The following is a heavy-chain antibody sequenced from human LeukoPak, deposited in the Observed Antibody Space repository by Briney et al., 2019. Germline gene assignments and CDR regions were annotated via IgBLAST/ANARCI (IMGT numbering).Heavy chain of an antibody. CDR3: ARSRREGYNYNDY. CDR2: ISAYNGNT. D-gene: IGHD5-24*01. V-gene: IGHV1-18*01. CDR1: GYTFTSYG. J-gene: IGHJ4*02. Sequence: ASVKVSCKASGYTFTSYGISWVRQAPGQGLEWMGWISAYNGNTNYAQKFQGRVTMTRDTSISTAYMELSRLRSDDTAVYYCARSRREGYNYNDYWGQGTLVTVSS.